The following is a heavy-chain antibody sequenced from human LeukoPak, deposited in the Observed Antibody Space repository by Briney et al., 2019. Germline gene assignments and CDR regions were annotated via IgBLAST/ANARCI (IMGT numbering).Heavy chain of an antibody. V-gene: IGHV3-7*04. CDR2: IKQDGSEK. J-gene: IGHJ3*02. CDR1: GFTFSSYW. Sequence: GGSLRLSCAASGFTFSSYWMSWVRQAPGKRLEWVANIKQDGSEKYYVDSVKGRFTISRDNAKNSLYLQMNSLRAEDTAVYYCARVRYFDWDAFDIWGQGTMVTVSS. D-gene: IGHD3-9*01. CDR3: ARVRYFDWDAFDI.